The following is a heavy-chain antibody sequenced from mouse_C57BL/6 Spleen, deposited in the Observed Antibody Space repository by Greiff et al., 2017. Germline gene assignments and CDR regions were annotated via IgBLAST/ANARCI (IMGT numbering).Heavy chain of an antibody. V-gene: IGHV1-69*01. Sequence: QVQLQQPGAELVMPGASVKLSCKASGYTFTSYWMHWVTQRPGQGLEWIGEIDPSDSYTNYNQKIKGKSTMTVDKSSSSAYMHLSSLTSEDSAVYYCARNSNYDWFAYWGQGTLVTVSA. CDR2: IDPSDSYT. CDR3: ARNSNYDWFAY. CDR1: GYTFTSYW. J-gene: IGHJ3*01. D-gene: IGHD2-5*01.